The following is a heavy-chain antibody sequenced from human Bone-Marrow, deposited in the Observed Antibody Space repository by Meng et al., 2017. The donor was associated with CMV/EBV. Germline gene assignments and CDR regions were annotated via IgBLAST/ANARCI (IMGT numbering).Heavy chain of an antibody. CDR2: ISWDGGTT. CDR3: AKDSNGIAVPGTLHYFDY. D-gene: IGHD6-13*01. J-gene: IGHJ4*02. Sequence: LSLTCAASGFTFDDYAMHWVRQAPGKGLEWVSVISWDGGTTYYADSVKGRFTISRDNSKNSLYMQMNSLRAEDTALYYCAKDSNGIAVPGTLHYFDYWGRGTLVTVSS. V-gene: IGHV3-43D*03. CDR1: GFTFDDYA.